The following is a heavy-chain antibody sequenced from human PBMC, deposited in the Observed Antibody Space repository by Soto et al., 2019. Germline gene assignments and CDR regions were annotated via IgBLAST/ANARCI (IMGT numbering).Heavy chain of an antibody. CDR3: ARYCGGDCYQISDKGMDV. CDR1: GGTFSSYA. J-gene: IGHJ6*02. CDR2: IIPIFGTA. D-gene: IGHD2-21*02. V-gene: IGHV1-69*12. Sequence: QVQLVQSGAEVKKPGSSVKVSCKASGGTFSSYAISWVRQAPGQGLEWMGGIIPIFGTANYAQKFQGRVTITADESTSTAYKELSSLRSEDTAVYYCARYCGGDCYQISDKGMDVWGQGTTVTVSS.